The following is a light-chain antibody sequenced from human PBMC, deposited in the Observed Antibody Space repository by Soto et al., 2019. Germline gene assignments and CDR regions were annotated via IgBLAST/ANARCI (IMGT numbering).Light chain of an antibody. V-gene: IGLV2-14*03. CDR2: EVG. J-gene: IGLJ1*01. CDR3: SSYTSTTTRV. Sequence: QSVLTQPASVSGSPGQSITISCTGTSSDVGGYNYVSWYQQHPGKGPKLMIYEVGNRPSGVSNRFSGSKSGNTATLTISGLQAEDEADYYCSSYTSTTTRVFGTGTKVTVL. CDR1: SSDVGGYNY.